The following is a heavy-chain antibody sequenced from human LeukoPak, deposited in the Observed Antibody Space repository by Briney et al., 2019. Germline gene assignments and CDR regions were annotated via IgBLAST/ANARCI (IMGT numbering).Heavy chain of an antibody. Sequence: SETLSLTCAVYGGSFSGYYWSWIRQPPGKGLEWIGEINHSGSTNYNPSLKSRVTISVDTSKNQFSLKLSSVTAADTAVYYCAREDSSGPQYQTDAFDNWGQGTMVTVSS. D-gene: IGHD6-19*01. CDR3: AREDSSGPQYQTDAFDN. V-gene: IGHV4-34*01. J-gene: IGHJ3*02. CDR2: INHSGST. CDR1: GGSFSGYY.